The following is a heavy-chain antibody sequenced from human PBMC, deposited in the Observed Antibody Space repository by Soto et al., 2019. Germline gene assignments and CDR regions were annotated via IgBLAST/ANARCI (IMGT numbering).Heavy chain of an antibody. CDR3: ARVLGDDYSNPHWFDP. Sequence: SLRLSCAASGFTFSSYWMSWVRQAPGKGLEWVANIKQDGSEKYYVDSVKGRFTISRDNAKNSLYLQMNSLRAEDTAVYYCARVLGDDYSNPHWFDPWGQGTLVTVSS. V-gene: IGHV3-7*01. CDR2: IKQDGSEK. D-gene: IGHD4-4*01. J-gene: IGHJ5*02. CDR1: GFTFSSYW.